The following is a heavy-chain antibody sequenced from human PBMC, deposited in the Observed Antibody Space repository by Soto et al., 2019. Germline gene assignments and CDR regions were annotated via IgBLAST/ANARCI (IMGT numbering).Heavy chain of an antibody. D-gene: IGHD5-18*01. CDR3: ARGANGYYYFDY. J-gene: IGHJ4*02. V-gene: IGHV3-74*01. CDR1: GFSLSDYW. Sequence: EVQLVESGGGLVQPGGSLRLSCAASGFSLSDYWMHWVRQAPGEGLVWLSRITRDGSSTNYADSVKGRVTISRDNAKNTLYLQVNSLRGEDTAVYYCARGANGYYYFDYWGQGTLVTVSS. CDR2: ITRDGSST.